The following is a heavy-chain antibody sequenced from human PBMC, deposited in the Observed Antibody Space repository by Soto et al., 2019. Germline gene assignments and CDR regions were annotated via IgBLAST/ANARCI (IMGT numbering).Heavy chain of an antibody. CDR1: GGSISSSSYY. D-gene: IGHD5-18*01. J-gene: IGHJ4*02. Sequence: SETLSLTCTVSGGSISSSSYYWGWIRQPPGKGLEWIGSIYYSGSTYYNPSLKSRVTISVDTSKNQFSLKLSSVTAADTAVYYCARIRGYSYGYVYFDYWGQGTLVTVSS. V-gene: IGHV4-39*01. CDR3: ARIRGYSYGYVYFDY. CDR2: IYYSGST.